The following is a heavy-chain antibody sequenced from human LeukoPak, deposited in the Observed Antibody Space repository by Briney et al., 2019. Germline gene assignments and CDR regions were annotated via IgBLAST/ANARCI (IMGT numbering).Heavy chain of an antibody. D-gene: IGHD1-26*01. V-gene: IGHV3-15*01. CDR2: IIGKTDGGTT. CDR3: TTEFPPISESYSYDAFDI. CDR1: GFTFTIAW. Sequence: GGSLRLSCAASGFTFTIAWMNWVRDAPREGGEWGGRIIGKTDGGTTDYAARVKGRFIISRDDSKNTLSLQMNSLKTEDTAVYYCTTEFPPISESYSYDAFDIWRQGTMVTVSS. J-gene: IGHJ3*02.